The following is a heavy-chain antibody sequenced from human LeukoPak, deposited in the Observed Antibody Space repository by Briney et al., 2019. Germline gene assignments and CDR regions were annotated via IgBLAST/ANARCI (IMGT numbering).Heavy chain of an antibody. CDR3: ARDVEGAAIGHFFDY. Sequence: ASETLSPTCSVSGGSLSSYYWSWIRQPPGKGLEWIGYIYYSGSPYYNPSLESRLTISVDTSQNQFSLNLSSATAADTAVSYCARDVEGAAIGHFFDYWGQGILVTVSS. CDR2: IYYSGSP. CDR1: GGSLSSYY. V-gene: IGHV4-59*01. D-gene: IGHD5-12*01. J-gene: IGHJ4*02.